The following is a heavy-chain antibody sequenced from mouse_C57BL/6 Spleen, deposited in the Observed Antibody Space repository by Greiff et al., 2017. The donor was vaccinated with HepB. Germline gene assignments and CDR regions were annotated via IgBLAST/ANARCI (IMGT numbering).Heavy chain of an antibody. J-gene: IGHJ4*01. Sequence: EVQLQQSGPVLVKPGASVKMSCKASGYTFTDYYMNWVKQSHGKSLEWIGVINPYNGGTSYNQKFKGKATLTVDKSSSTAYMELNSLKSGDSAVYYCARRNWDGGYAMDYWGQGTSVTVSS. CDR1: GYTFTDYY. D-gene: IGHD4-1*01. CDR3: ARRNWDGGYAMDY. V-gene: IGHV1-19*01. CDR2: INPYNGGT.